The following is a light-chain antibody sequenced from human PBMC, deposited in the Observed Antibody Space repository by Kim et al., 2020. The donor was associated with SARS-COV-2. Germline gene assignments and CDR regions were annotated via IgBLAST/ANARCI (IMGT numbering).Light chain of an antibody. V-gene: IGKV3-20*01. CDR3: LQYGNSPMYT. J-gene: IGKJ2*01. Sequence: SPGERAPLFCRARPSVSHNYFALYQQKPCQAPRLLLYGASGRATGIPNRFSGSWSGTEFTLTLSRLDPEDFAVYYCLQYGNSPMYTFGQGTKL. CDR2: GAS. CDR1: PSVSHNY.